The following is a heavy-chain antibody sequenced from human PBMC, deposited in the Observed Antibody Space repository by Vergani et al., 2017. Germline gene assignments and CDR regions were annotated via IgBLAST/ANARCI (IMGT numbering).Heavy chain of an antibody. D-gene: IGHD1-14*01. V-gene: IGHV3-23*03. Sequence: EVQLLESGGGLVQPGGSLRLSCAASGFTFSSYAMSWVRQAPGKGLEWVSVIYSGGRSTYYADSVKGRFTISRDNSKNTLYLQMNSLRAEDTALYYCAKDTGGGYFDYWGQGTLVTVSS. CDR1: GFTFSSYA. J-gene: IGHJ4*02. CDR2: IYSGGRST. CDR3: AKDTGGGYFDY.